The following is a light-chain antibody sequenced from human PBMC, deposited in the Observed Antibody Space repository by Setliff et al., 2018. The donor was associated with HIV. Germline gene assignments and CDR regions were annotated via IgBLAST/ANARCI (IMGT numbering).Light chain of an antibody. CDR1: SSDVGGYTY. V-gene: IGLV2-11*01. CDR2: DVS. CDR3: CSYAGSYIHVV. J-gene: IGLJ2*01. Sequence: QSALTQPRSVSGSPGQSVTISCTGTSSDVGGYTYVSWYQQHPGKAPKLMIYDVSKRPSGVPDRFSGSKSGNTASLTISGLQAEDEADYYCCSYAGSYIHVVFGGGTKVTVL.